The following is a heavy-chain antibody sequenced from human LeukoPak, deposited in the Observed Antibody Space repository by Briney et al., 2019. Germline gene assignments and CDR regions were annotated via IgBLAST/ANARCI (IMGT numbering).Heavy chain of an antibody. D-gene: IGHD5-24*01. CDR2: IWYDGSNK. J-gene: IGHJ6*02. Sequence: GGSLRLSCAASGFTFSSYGMHWVRQAPGKGLEWVAVIWYDGSNKYYADSVKGRFTISRDNSKNTLYLQMSSLRAEDTAVYYCARDRGDGYNFGYYYYGMDVWGQGTTVTVSS. V-gene: IGHV3-33*01. CDR1: GFTFSSYG. CDR3: ARDRGDGYNFGYYYYGMDV.